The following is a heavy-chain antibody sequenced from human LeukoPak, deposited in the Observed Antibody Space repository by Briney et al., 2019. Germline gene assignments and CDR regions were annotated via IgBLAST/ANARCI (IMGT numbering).Heavy chain of an antibody. D-gene: IGHD3-16*01. Sequence: QPGGSLRLSCAASGFTFTSYYMGWVRQAPGKGVEWVADIDQDGSAKYYVESVKGRFTISRDNFKNSVYLQMNNLRVEDTAVYYCTRELWPADYWGQGILVTVSS. CDR2: IDQDGSAK. CDR3: TRELWPADY. CDR1: GFTFTSYY. J-gene: IGHJ4*02. V-gene: IGHV3-7*01.